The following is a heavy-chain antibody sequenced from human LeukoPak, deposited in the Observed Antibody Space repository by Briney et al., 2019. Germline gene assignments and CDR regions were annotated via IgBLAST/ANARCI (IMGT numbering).Heavy chain of an antibody. CDR2: INPNSGGT. D-gene: IGHD2-8*01. J-gene: IGHJ4*02. Sequence: GASVKVSCKASGYTFTGYYMHWVRQAPGQGLEWMGWINPNSGGTNYAQKFQGRVTMTRDTSISTAYMELSRLRSDDTAVYYCARFLPLDPAEMGPFDYWGQGTLVTVSS. CDR3: ARFLPLDPAEMGPFDY. V-gene: IGHV1-2*02. CDR1: GYTFTGYY.